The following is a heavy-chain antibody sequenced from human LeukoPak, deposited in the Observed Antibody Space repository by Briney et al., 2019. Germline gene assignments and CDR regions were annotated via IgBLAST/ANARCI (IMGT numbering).Heavy chain of an antibody. CDR3: AKEIQLERWRLSRNAFDY. V-gene: IGHV3-48*01. D-gene: IGHD5-24*01. CDR2: ISSSSSTI. Sequence: PGGSLRLSCAASGFTFSSYSMNWVRQAPGKGLEWVSYISSSSSTIYYADSVKGRFTISRDNSKNTLYLQMNSLRAEDTAVYYCAKEIQLERWRLSRNAFDYWGQGTLVTVSS. J-gene: IGHJ4*02. CDR1: GFTFSSYS.